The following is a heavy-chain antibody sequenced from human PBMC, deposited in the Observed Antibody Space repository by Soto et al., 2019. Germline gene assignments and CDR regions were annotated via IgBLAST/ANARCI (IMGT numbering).Heavy chain of an antibody. J-gene: IGHJ4*02. CDR2: TTAILGTR. Sequence: SVKVSCKASGDTLSHYGVSRVRQVPGKGLEWMGGTTAILGTRDYAQKFQGRMTITSDESTTTSYMELNSLTSDDTAVYYCAAGDSSDTGDHWGQGTLVTVSS. CDR1: GDTLSHYG. CDR3: AAGDSSDTGDH. D-gene: IGHD5-18*01. V-gene: IGHV1-69*13.